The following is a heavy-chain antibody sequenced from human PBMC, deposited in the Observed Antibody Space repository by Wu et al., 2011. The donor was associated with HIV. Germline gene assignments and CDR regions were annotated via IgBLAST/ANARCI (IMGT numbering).Heavy chain of an antibody. CDR1: GGTFSRYA. CDR3: TMVAAEGYFTS. D-gene: IGHD2-15*01. CDR2: ILPLLGRP. Sequence: QIQLVQSGAEVKKPGSSVKVSCKASGGTFSRYAISWVRQAPGHGLEWMGEILPLLGRPNYVEEFQDRVTITTDEFKNTSYMDLSSLRSDDTAVYYCTMVAAEGYFTSWGQGTLVTVSS. J-gene: IGHJ4*02. V-gene: IGHV1-69*05.